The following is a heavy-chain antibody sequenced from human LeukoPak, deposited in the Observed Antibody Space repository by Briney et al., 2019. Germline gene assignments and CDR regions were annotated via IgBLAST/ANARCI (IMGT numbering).Heavy chain of an antibody. J-gene: IGHJ4*02. CDR2: INPNSGGT. CDR3: ARGDYYYGSGSFRFDY. CDR1: GYTFTGYY. Sequence: ASVKVSCKASGYTFTGYYMHWVRQAPGQGLEWIGWINPNSGGTNYAQKFQGRVTMTRDTSISTAYMELSRLRSDDTAVYYCARGDYYYGSGSFRFDYWGQGTLVTVSS. D-gene: IGHD3-10*01. V-gene: IGHV1-2*02.